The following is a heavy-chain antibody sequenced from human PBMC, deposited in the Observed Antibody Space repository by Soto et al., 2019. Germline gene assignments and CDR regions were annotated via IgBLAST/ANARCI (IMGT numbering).Heavy chain of an antibody. CDR1: GFTFDDYA. D-gene: IGHD4-17*01. V-gene: IGHV3-9*01. Sequence: EVQLVESGGGLVQPGRSLRLSCAASGFTFDDYAMHWVRQAPGKGLEWVSGISWNSGSIGYADSVKGRFTISRDNAKNSLYLQMNSLRAEDTALYYCAKPQVGNDYNYAFDIWGQGTMVTVSS. CDR3: AKPQVGNDYNYAFDI. CDR2: ISWNSGSI. J-gene: IGHJ3*02.